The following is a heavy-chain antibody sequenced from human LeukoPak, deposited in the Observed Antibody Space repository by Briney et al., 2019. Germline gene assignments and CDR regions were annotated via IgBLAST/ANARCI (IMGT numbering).Heavy chain of an antibody. Sequence: ASVKVSCKASGYTFTSYGISWVRQAPGQGLEWMGWIGAYNGNTNYAQKPQGRVTMTTDTSTSTAYMELRSLRSGDTAVYYCARAYCSGGSCYGARFDPWGQGTLVTVSS. D-gene: IGHD2-15*01. CDR1: GYTFTSYG. V-gene: IGHV1-18*01. CDR3: ARAYCSGGSCYGARFDP. CDR2: IGAYNGNT. J-gene: IGHJ5*02.